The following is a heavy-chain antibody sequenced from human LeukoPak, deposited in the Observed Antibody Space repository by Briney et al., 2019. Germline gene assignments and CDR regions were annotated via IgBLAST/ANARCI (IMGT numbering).Heavy chain of an antibody. Sequence: SETLSLTCTVSGGSISSYYWTWIRQPPGKGLEWIGYIYYSGSTNYNPSLKSRVTISVDTSKNQFSLKLSSVTAADTAVYYCARWSGGTNGVDYWGQGTLVTVSS. CDR1: GGSISSYY. CDR3: ARWSGGTNGVDY. D-gene: IGHD4-23*01. CDR2: IYYSGST. V-gene: IGHV4-59*01. J-gene: IGHJ4*02.